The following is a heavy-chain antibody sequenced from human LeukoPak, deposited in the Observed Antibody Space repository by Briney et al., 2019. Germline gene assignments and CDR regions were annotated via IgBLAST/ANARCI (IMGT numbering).Heavy chain of an antibody. CDR3: AREREEYSSSPNWFDP. J-gene: IGHJ5*02. Sequence: PSVTLSLTCTVSGGSISSGSYYWSWIRQPAGKGLEWIGRIYTSGSTNYNPSLKSRVTMSVDTSKNQFSLKLSSVTAADTAVYYCAREREEYSSSPNWFDPWGQGTLVTVSS. CDR1: GGSISSGSYY. CDR2: IYTSGST. V-gene: IGHV4-61*02. D-gene: IGHD6-6*01.